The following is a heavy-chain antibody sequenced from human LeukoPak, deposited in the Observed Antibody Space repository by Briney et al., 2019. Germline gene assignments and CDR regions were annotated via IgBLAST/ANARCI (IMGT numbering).Heavy chain of an antibody. V-gene: IGHV4-59*08. CDR2: ISHRGTT. CDR1: GDSINRHY. Sequence: SETLSLTCTVSGDSINRHYWSWIRQTPGKGPEWIGYISHRGTTNYNPSLKSQVTISIDTSNNQFSLRLSSVTAADTAVYYCATNAGPAALDAIDIWGQGTIVTVSS. D-gene: IGHD2-2*01. CDR3: ATNAGPAALDAIDI. J-gene: IGHJ3*02.